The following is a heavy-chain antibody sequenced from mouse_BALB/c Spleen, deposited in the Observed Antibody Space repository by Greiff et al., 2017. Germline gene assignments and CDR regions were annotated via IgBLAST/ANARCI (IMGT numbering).Heavy chain of an antibody. CDR3: AREGDRYDPLDY. J-gene: IGHJ2*01. V-gene: IGHV3-6*02. CDR1: GYSITSGYY. Sequence: ESGPGLVKPSQSLSLTCSVTGYSITSGYYWNWIRQFPGNKLEWMGYISYDGSNNYNPSLKNRISITRDTSKNQFFLKLNSVTTEDTATYYCAREGDRYDPLDYWGQGTTLTVSS. D-gene: IGHD2-14*01. CDR2: ISYDGSN.